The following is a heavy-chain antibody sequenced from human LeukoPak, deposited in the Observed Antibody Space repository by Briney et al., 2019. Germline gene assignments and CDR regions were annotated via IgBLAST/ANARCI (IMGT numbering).Heavy chain of an antibody. J-gene: IGHJ4*02. D-gene: IGHD1-1*01. CDR1: GFTFGTYA. V-gene: IGHV3-30-3*01. Sequence: GGSLRLSCAASGFTFGTYAMHWVRQAPGKGLEWVAVLSDDGNEEYYADSVKGRFTISRDNSKNTLYLQMNSLGAEDTAVYYCAKVGTNFLRYHFDSWGRGTLVTVSS. CDR2: LSDDGNEE. CDR3: AKVGTNFLRYHFDS.